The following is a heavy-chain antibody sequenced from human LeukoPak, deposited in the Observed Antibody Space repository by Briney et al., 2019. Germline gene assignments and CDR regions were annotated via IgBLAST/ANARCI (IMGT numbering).Heavy chain of an antibody. D-gene: IGHD3-22*01. J-gene: IGHJ4*02. CDR3: ARGDGESGYYIDF. CDR2: LRPKSGHT. CDR1: GFTFTDYD. V-gene: IGHV1-8*02. Sequence: ASVKVSCKASGFTFTDYDINWLRQAPGQSLQWMGWLRPKSGHTGFEQKFQGRLSMTSNASIITAYLELSNLKSEDTAIYFCARGDGESGYYIDFWGQGTPVTVAS.